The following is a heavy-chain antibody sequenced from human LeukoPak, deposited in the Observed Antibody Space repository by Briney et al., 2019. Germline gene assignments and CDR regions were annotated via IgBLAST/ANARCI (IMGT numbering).Heavy chain of an antibody. V-gene: IGHV3-9*01. CDR1: GFTFDAYA. CDR3: AKDIGYDILTTGGNFDY. D-gene: IGHD3-9*01. Sequence: GGSLRLSCAASGFTFDAYAMHWVRQAPGKGLEWVSGISWNSGSIGYADSVKGRFTISRNNAKNSLYLQMNSLRAEDTALYYCAKDIGYDILTTGGNFDYWGQGTLVTVSS. CDR2: ISWNSGSI. J-gene: IGHJ4*02.